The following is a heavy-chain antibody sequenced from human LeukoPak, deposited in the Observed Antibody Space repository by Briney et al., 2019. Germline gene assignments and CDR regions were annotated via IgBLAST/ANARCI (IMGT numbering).Heavy chain of an antibody. J-gene: IGHJ4*02. Sequence: GGSLRLSCAASGFTFSSYAMHWVRQAPGKGLEWVAVISYDGSNKYYADSVKGRFTISRDNSKNTLYLQMNSLRAEDTAVYYCARDPYYDSSGYYFGIDYWGQGTLVTVSS. D-gene: IGHD3-22*01. CDR3: ARDPYYDSSGYYFGIDY. CDR2: ISYDGSNK. CDR1: GFTFSSYA. V-gene: IGHV3-30-3*01.